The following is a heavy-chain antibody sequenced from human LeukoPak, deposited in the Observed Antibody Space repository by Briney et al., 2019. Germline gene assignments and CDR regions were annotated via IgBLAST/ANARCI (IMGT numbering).Heavy chain of an antibody. CDR2: IIPIFGTA. J-gene: IGHJ4*02. CDR3: ARDGPSEYYFDY. CDR1: GGTFSSYA. Sequence: ASVKVSCKASGGTFSSYAISWVRQAPGQGLEWMGGIIPIFGTANYAQKFQGRVTITADESTSTAYMELSSLRSEDTAVYYCARDGPSEYYFDYWGQGTLVTVSS. V-gene: IGHV1-69*01.